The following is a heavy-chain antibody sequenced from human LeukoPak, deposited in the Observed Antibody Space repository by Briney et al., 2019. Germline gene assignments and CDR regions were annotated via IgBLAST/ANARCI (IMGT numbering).Heavy chain of an antibody. CDR3: TRPWQRRYYMDV. J-gene: IGHJ6*03. CDR1: GESFSGYY. V-gene: IGHV4-34*01. CDR2: INHSGRT. Sequence: SETLSLACAVYGESFSGYYWTWVCQPPGKGLEWIGDINHSGRTTYNPSLKSRVIISVDTSKNLFSLNLTSVTAADTAVYYCTRPWQRRYYMDVWGKGTTVAVSS.